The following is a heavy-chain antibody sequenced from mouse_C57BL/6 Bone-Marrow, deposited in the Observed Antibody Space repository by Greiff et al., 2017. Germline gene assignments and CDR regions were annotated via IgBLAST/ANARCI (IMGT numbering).Heavy chain of an antibody. CDR1: GYTFTSYW. V-gene: IGHV1-59*01. J-gene: IGHJ3*01. CDR2: IDPSGSYT. Sequence: QVQLQQPGAELVRPGPSVKLSCKASGYTFTSYWMHWVKQRPGQGLEWLGVIDPSGSYTNYNQKFKGKATLTVDTSSSTAYMQFSSLTSKNSAVYYCARDYYGSSPWFAYWGQGTLVTVSA. D-gene: IGHD1-1*01. CDR3: ARDYYGSSPWFAY.